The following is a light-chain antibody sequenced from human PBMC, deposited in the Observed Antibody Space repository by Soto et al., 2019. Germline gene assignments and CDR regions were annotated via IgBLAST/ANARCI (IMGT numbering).Light chain of an antibody. J-gene: IGLJ3*02. CDR2: RNN. CDR3: AACDDSSSWV. Sequence: QSVLTQPPSASGTPGQRVTISCSGSSSNIGSNYVYWYQQLPGTAPKLLIYRNNQRPSGVPDRFSGSKSGTSASLAISGLRSEDEADYYCAACDDSSSWVFGGGTKLTVL. V-gene: IGLV1-47*01. CDR1: SSNIGSNY.